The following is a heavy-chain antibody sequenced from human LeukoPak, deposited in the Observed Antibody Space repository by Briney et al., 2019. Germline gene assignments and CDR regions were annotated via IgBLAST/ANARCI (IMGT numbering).Heavy chain of an antibody. CDR1: EFTFSNFW. CDR2: ISSSSSYI. Sequence: GGSLRLSCAASEFTFSNFWMSWVRQAPGKGLEWVSSISSSSSYIYYADSVKGRFTISRDNAKNSLYLQMNSLRAEDTAVYYCARHSSSWYRSTDYWGQGTLVTVSS. V-gene: IGHV3-21*01. J-gene: IGHJ4*02. CDR3: ARHSSSWYRSTDY. D-gene: IGHD6-13*01.